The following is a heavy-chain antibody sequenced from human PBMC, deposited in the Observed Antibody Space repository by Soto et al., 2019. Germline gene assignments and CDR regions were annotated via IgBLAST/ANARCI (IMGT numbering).Heavy chain of an antibody. CDR1: GFTFSSYA. CDR2: ISGSGGST. V-gene: IGHV3-23*01. J-gene: IGHJ6*03. CDR3: ANNAGDDYYYYMDV. D-gene: IGHD2-21*01. Sequence: EVQLLESGGGLVQPGGSLRLSCAASGFTFSSYAMSWVRHAPGKGLEWVSAISGSGGSTYYAYSVKGRFTISSDHSKNAPYLQMNSLRAEDTAVYYCANNAGDDYYYYMDVWGKGPTVTVS.